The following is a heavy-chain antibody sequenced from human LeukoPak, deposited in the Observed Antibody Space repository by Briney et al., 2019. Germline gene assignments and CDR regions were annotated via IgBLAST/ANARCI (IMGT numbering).Heavy chain of an antibody. Sequence: GRSLRLSCAASGFTFSSYGMHWVRQAPGKGLEGVAVIWYDGSNKYYADSVKGRFTISRDNSKNTLYLQMNSLRAEDTAVYYCAREPYYDFWSGYSPYYYYGMDVWGQGTTVTVSS. V-gene: IGHV3-33*01. D-gene: IGHD3-3*01. CDR2: IWYDGSNK. CDR3: AREPYYDFWSGYSPYYYYGMDV. J-gene: IGHJ6*02. CDR1: GFTFSSYG.